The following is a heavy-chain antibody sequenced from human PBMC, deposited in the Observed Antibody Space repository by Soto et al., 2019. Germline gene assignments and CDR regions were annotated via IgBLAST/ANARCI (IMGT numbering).Heavy chain of an antibody. CDR1: GFIFSKYS. CDR3: ARDPSRRSSLGWFDP. D-gene: IGHD6-6*01. Sequence: GGSLRLSCGASGFIFSKYSMNWVRQAPGKGLEWLSYISSDSVTIYYADSVRGRFTIFRDNAKNSLYLQMNRLRAEDTAVYYCARDPSRRSSLGWFDPWGQGALVTVS. J-gene: IGHJ5*02. V-gene: IGHV3-48*01. CDR2: ISSDSVTI.